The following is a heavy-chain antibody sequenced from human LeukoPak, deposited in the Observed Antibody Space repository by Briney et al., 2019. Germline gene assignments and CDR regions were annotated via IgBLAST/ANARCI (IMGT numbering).Heavy chain of an antibody. Sequence: GGSLTLSCAVSGFSVTNNYMSWVRQAPGKGLEWVSVFYVGGATYYADSVKGRFTISRDNSENTLYLQMRSLRAEDTAVYYCATDYYDRSGDYTVDYWGQGTLVTVSS. CDR2: FYVGGAT. CDR3: ATDYYDRSGDYTVDY. CDR1: GFSVTNNY. D-gene: IGHD3-22*01. V-gene: IGHV3-53*01. J-gene: IGHJ4*02.